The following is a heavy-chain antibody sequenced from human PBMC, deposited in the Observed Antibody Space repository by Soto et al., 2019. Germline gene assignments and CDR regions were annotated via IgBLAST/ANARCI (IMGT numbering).Heavy chain of an antibody. CDR2: ISSSSSTI. V-gene: IGHV3-48*01. CDR1: GFTLSSYS. CDR3: ARTNHYGSPGDLDY. J-gene: IGHJ4*02. Sequence: HPGGCLRLSSAASGFTLSSYSMDLVLQAPGKGVEWVSYISSSSSTIYYADSVKGRFTISRDNAKNSLYLQMNSLRAEDTAVYYCARTNHYGSPGDLDYPGEAILVTV. D-gene: IGHD3-10*01.